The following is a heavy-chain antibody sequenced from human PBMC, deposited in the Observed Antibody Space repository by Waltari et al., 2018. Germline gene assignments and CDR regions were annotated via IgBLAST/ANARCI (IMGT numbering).Heavy chain of an antibody. J-gene: IGHJ4*02. CDR3: ARQAARNFDY. Sequence: QVQLVQSGAEVKKPGASVTVSCKASGYNFIGYYIHWVRQDPGQGLEGIGWINTNTGGTKYAKKYQGRVTLTRDTSISTAYMELSSLGSDEMAGFNFARQAARNFDYWGQGTLVTVSS. CDR2: INTNTGGT. CDR1: GYNFIGYY. V-gene: IGHV1-2*02.